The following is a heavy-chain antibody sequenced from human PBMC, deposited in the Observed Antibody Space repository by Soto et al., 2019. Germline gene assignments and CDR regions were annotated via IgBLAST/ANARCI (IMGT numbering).Heavy chain of an antibody. CDR2: IKEDGSEK. D-gene: IGHD3-22*01. V-gene: IGHV3-7*01. Sequence: GALLVSCAASGFTFSTYWMSWVRQAPGKGLEWVANIKEDGSEKYYVDSVEGRFTISRDNAKNSLYLQMTSLRAEDTALYYCARGWGYFDSSGFPYLYAMDVWGQGTTVTVSS. J-gene: IGHJ6*02. CDR1: GFTFSTYW. CDR3: ARGWGYFDSSGFPYLYAMDV.